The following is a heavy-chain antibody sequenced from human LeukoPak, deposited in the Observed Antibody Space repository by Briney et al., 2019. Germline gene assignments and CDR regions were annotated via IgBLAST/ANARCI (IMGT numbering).Heavy chain of an antibody. D-gene: IGHD3-22*01. CDR2: IYYSGST. CDR1: GGSFSSYY. Sequence: SETLSLTCAVYGGSFSSYYWSWIRQPPGKGLEWIGYIYYSGSTNYNPSLKSRVTISVDTSKNQFSLKLSSVTAADTAVYYCARGGYYYDSSGSDAFDIWGQGTMVTVSS. J-gene: IGHJ3*02. V-gene: IGHV4-59*01. CDR3: ARGGYYYDSSGSDAFDI.